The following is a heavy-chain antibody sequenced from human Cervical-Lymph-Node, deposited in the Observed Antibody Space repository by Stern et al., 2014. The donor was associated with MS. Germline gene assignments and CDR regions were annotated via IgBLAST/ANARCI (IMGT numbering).Heavy chain of an antibody. CDR2: ITPYNGNR. CDR1: GYTFTNYG. V-gene: IGHV1-18*01. Sequence: VQLVQSGDEVKKPGASVKVSCKTSGYTFTNYGISWVRQAPGQGLEWMGWITPYNGNRNYAPKFQGSVTMTTDTSTSTVYMEMTSLRSDDAAVYYCARAAGFLDYWGQGTLVTVSS. D-gene: IGHD6-19*01. J-gene: IGHJ4*02. CDR3: ARAAGFLDY.